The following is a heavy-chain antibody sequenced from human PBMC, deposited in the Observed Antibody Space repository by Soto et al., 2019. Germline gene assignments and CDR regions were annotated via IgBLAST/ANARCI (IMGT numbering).Heavy chain of an antibody. CDR1: GYTFSRSG. V-gene: IGHV1-18*01. CDR3: ARSGSVPYYYFGLDV. Sequence: VQLVQSGAEVKKPGASVKVSCKASGYTFSRSGISWVRQAPGQGLEWMGWISTYNGDTNYAQKVQGRVTMTTDTSTSTDFMELMSLRSDDTAVYYCARSGSVPYYYFGLDVWGHGTKVTVSS. J-gene: IGHJ6*02. CDR2: ISTYNGDT. D-gene: IGHD1-26*01.